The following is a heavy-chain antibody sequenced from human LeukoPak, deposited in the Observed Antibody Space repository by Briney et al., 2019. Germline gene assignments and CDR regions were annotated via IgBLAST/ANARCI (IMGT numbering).Heavy chain of an antibody. CDR3: ASGPDFYMDV. J-gene: IGHJ6*03. Sequence: SETLSLTCAVYGGSFSGYYWSWLRQPPGKGLEWIGYIYYTGRTKNNPSLKSRVTISVDTSKNQFSLKLTSVTAADTAVYYCASGPDFYMDVWGKGTTVTVSS. CDR1: GGSFSGYY. V-gene: IGHV4-59*01. CDR2: IYYTGRT. D-gene: IGHD3-3*01.